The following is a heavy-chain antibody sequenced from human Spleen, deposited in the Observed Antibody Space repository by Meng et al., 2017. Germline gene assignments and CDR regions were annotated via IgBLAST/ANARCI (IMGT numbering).Heavy chain of an antibody. CDR1: GFTVSSNY. V-gene: IGHV3-66*02. D-gene: IGHD3-22*01. J-gene: IGHJ4*02. CDR3: ARPSDSSGHVDY. Sequence: ESLKISCAASGFTVSSNYMSWVRQAPGKGLEWVSGIYSGGSTYYADSVKGRFTISRDNSKNTLYLQMNSLRAEDTAVYYCARPSDSSGHVDYWGQGTLVTVSS. CDR2: IYSGGST.